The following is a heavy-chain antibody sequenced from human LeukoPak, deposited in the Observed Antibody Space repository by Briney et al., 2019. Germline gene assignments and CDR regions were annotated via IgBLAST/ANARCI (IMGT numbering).Heavy chain of an antibody. D-gene: IGHD2-21*02. CDR3: ARGERGDFIDY. V-gene: IGHV1-2*06. CDR1: GYTFTGYY. Sequence: ASVKVSCKASGYTFTGYYMHWVRQAPGQGLEWMGRINPNSGGTNYAQKFQGRVTMTRNTSISTAYMELSSLRSEDTAVYYCARGERGDFIDYWGQGTLVTVSS. CDR2: INPNSGGT. J-gene: IGHJ4*02.